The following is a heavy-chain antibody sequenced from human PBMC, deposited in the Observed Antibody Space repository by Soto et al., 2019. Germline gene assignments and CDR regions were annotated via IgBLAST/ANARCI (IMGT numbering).Heavy chain of an antibody. CDR2: IYYSGST. J-gene: IGHJ4*02. CDR1: GGSISSSSYY. V-gene: IGHV4-39*01. D-gene: IGHD5-12*01. CDR3: AGRDSGYDFSMEFDY. Sequence: SETLSLTCTVSGGSISSSSYYWGWIRQPPGKGLEWIGSIYYSGSTYYNPSLKSRDTISVDTSKNQFSLKLSSVTAADTAVYYCAGRDSGYDFSMEFDYWGQGTLVTVSS.